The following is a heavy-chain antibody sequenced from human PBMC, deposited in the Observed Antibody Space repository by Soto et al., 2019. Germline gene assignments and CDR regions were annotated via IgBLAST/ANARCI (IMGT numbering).Heavy chain of an antibody. J-gene: IGHJ4*02. CDR3: ARVYGGYDSLAVDG. CDR2: IYYSGST. Sequence: TSATLALTCTVSDGSISSYYWSWLRQPPGKGLEWIGYIYYSGSTNYNPSLKSRVTISVDTSKNQFSLKLSSVTAADTAVYYCARVYGGYDSLAVDGWGQGTLVTFSS. D-gene: IGHD5-12*01. V-gene: IGHV4-59*01. CDR1: DGSISSYY.